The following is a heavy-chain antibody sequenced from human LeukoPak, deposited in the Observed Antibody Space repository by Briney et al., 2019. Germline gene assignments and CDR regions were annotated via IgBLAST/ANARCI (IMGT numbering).Heavy chain of an antibody. J-gene: IGHJ4*02. V-gene: IGHV1-69*13. CDR3: ARDGYLYYYDSSGYYEGNPFDY. Sequence: SVKVSCKASGYSFPSYGISSVRQAPGQGLEWMGGIIPIFGTANYAQKFQGRVTITADESTSTAYMELSSLRSEDTAVYYCARDGYLYYYDSSGYYEGNPFDYWGQGTLVTVSS. D-gene: IGHD3-22*01. CDR1: GYSFPSYG. CDR2: IIPIFGTA.